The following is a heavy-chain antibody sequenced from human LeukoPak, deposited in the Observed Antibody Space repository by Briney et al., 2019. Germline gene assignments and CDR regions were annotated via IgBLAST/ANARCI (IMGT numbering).Heavy chain of an antibody. V-gene: IGHV3-30*07. CDR1: GFTFSSYA. J-gene: IGHJ4*02. CDR2: ISYDGSNK. CDR3: AKDLRDYSSDSY. Sequence: GRSLRLSCAASGFTFSSYAMHWVRQAPGKGLEWVAVISYDGSNKYYADSVKGRFTISRDNSKSTLYLQMNSLRAEDTAVYYCAKDLRDYSSDSYWGQGTLVTVSS. D-gene: IGHD3-22*01.